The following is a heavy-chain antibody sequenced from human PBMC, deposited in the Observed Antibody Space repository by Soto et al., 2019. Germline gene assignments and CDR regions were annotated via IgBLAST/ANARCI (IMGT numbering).Heavy chain of an antibody. J-gene: IGHJ3*02. Sequence: EVQLEESGGDLVQPGGSLRLSCAASGFTLSDYWMTWVRQAPGTGLEWVANINRDGSKKSYLDSVRGRFTISRDNVGNSLYLQMDSLRADDTALYYCARDVAPGSSSVYLDAFDIWGQGTMVTVSS. CDR2: INRDGSKK. D-gene: IGHD6-13*01. CDR1: GFTLSDYW. CDR3: ARDVAPGSSSVYLDAFDI. V-gene: IGHV3-7*05.